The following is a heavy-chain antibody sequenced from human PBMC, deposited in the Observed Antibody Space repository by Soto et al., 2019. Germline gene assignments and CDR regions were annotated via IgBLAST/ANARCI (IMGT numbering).Heavy chain of an antibody. CDR1: GVTFNQYT. CDR2: ISHTGGHR. V-gene: IGHV3-23*01. CDR3: AKDRAYYYDSSGANWFDP. J-gene: IGHJ5*02. Sequence: GGSLRLSYVVSGVTFNQYTMNWVRQAPGKGLEWVSGISHTGGHRFYADSVKGRFTISRDNSKNTLYLQMNSLRAEDTAVYYCAKDRAYYYDSSGANWFDPWGQGTLVTVSS. D-gene: IGHD3-22*01.